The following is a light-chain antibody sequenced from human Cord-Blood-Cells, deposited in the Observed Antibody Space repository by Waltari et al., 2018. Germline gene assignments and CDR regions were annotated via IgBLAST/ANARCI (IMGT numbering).Light chain of an antibody. J-gene: IGLJ3*02. CDR3: SSYTSSSTLV. Sequence: QSALTQPASVSGSPGQSITISCTGTTSAVGGYNYVSWYQQHPGKAPKLMIYDVSKRPSGVSNRFSGSKSGNTASLTISGIQAEDEADYYCSSYTSSSTLVFGGGTKLTVL. V-gene: IGLV2-14*01. CDR2: DVS. CDR1: TSAVGGYNY.